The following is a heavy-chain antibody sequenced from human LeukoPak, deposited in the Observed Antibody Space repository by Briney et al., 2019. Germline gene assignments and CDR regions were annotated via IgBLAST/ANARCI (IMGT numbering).Heavy chain of an antibody. D-gene: IGHD3-16*02. J-gene: IGHJ4*02. CDR2: IIPIFGTA. V-gene: IGHV1-69*05. Sequence: ASVKVSCKASGGTFSSYAISWVRQAPGQGIEWMGRIIPIFGTANYAQKFQGRVTITTGESTNTAYMELSSLRSEDTAVYYCARGRAPYDYVWGSYRQTTHFDYWGQGTLVTVSS. CDR1: GGTFSSYA. CDR3: ARGRAPYDYVWGSYRQTTHFDY.